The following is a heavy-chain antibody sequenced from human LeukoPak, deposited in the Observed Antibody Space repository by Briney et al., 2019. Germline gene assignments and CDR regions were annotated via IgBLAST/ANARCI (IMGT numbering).Heavy chain of an antibody. J-gene: IGHJ6*02. Sequence: ASVKVSCKASGYTFTSYGISWVRQAPGQGLEWMGWISAYNGNTNYAQELQGRVTMTTDTSTSTAYMELRSLRSDDTAVYYCARGRLWDGYYYGMDVWGQGTTVTVSS. CDR3: ARGRLWDGYYYGMDV. CDR1: GYTFTSYG. CDR2: ISAYNGNT. D-gene: IGHD4/OR15-4a*01. V-gene: IGHV1-18*01.